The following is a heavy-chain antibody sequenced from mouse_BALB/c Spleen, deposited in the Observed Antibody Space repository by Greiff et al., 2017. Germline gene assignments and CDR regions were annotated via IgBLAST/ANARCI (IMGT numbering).Heavy chain of an antibody. D-gene: IGHD1-1*01. CDR2: ISSGGGST. J-gene: IGHJ2*01. Sequence: EVKVVESGGGLVKPGGSLKLSCAASGFAFSSYDMSWVRQTPEKRLEWVAYISSGGGSTYYPDTVKGRFTISRDNAKNTLYLQMSSLKSEDTAMYYCARHYYGTDYFDYWGQGTTLTVSS. CDR3: ARHYYGTDYFDY. V-gene: IGHV5-12-1*01. CDR1: GFAFSSYD.